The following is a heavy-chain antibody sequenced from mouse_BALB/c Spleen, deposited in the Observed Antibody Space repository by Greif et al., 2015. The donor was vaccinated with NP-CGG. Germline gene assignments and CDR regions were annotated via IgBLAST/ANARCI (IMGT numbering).Heavy chain of an antibody. CDR3: ARTYGSSYDAMDY. Sequence: QVQQQQSGAELVKPGASVKLSCKASGYTFTSYWMHWVKQRPGQGLEWIGEINPSNGRANYNEKFKSKATLTVDKSSSTAYMQLSSLTSEDSAVYYCARTYGSSYDAMDYWGQGTSVTVSS. J-gene: IGHJ4*01. D-gene: IGHD1-1*01. CDR2: INPSNGRA. V-gene: IGHV1S81*02. CDR1: GYTFTSYW.